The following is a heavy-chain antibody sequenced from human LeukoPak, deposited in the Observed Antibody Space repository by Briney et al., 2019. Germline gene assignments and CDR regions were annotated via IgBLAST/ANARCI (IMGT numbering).Heavy chain of an antibody. CDR1: GGSFSGYY. D-gene: IGHD5-12*01. Sequence: SETLSLTCAVYGGSFSGYYWSWIRQPPGKGLEWIGYIYYSGSTNYNPSLKSRVTISVDTSKNQFSLKLSSVTAADTAVYYCARISSGYGAYLEQEAFDIWGQGTMVTVSS. J-gene: IGHJ3*02. V-gene: IGHV4-59*01. CDR2: IYYSGST. CDR3: ARISSGYGAYLEQEAFDI.